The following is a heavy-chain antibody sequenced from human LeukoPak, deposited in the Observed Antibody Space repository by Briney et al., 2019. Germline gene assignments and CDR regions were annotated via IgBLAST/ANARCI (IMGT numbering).Heavy chain of an antibody. V-gene: IGHV1-18*01. CDR3: ARVSVGVNHLDS. Sequence: ASVKVSCKASGYTFTSYGISWVRQAPGQGLEWMGWISAYNGNTNYAQKFQGRVTMTTDTSTSTAYMELRSLRSDDTAVYYCARVSVGVNHLDSWGQGTLVTVSS. CDR1: GYTFTSYG. J-gene: IGHJ4*02. CDR2: ISAYNGNT. D-gene: IGHD1-26*01.